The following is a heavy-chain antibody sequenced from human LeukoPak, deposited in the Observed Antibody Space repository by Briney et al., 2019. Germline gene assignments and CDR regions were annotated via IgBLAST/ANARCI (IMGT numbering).Heavy chain of an antibody. V-gene: IGHV4-38-2*02. CDR1: GYSINSGYY. D-gene: IGHD1-26*01. CDR3: ARGGSYTQYFDY. Sequence: SETLSLTCTVSGYSINSGYYWGWIRQPPGKGLEWIGSIYHSGSTYYNPSLKSRVTISVDTSKNQFSLKLSSVTAADTAVYYCARGGSYTQYFDYWGQGTLVTVSS. CDR2: IYHSGST. J-gene: IGHJ4*02.